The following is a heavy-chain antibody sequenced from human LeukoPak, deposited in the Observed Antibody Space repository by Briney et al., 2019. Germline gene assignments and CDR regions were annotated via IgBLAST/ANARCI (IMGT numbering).Heavy chain of an antibody. CDR3: ARADRITMVRGVMENAFDI. CDR1: GGTFSSYA. D-gene: IGHD3-10*01. V-gene: IGHV1-69*13. J-gene: IGHJ3*02. Sequence: ASVKVSCKASGGTFSSYAISWVRQAPGQGLEWMGGIIPIFGTANYAQKCQGRVTITADESTSTAYMELSSLRSEDTAVYYCARADRITMVRGVMENAFDIWGQGTMVTVSS. CDR2: IIPIFGTA.